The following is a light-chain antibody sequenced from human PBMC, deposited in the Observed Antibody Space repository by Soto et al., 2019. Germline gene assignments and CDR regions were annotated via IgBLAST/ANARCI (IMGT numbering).Light chain of an antibody. J-gene: IGKJ4*01. CDR2: GAS. V-gene: IGKV3-20*01. CDR1: QSVTSNY. Sequence: EIVLTQSPGTLSLSPGDRATRSCRASQSVTSNYLAWYQQKPGQAPRLLLYGASRRAIGIPDRFSGSGSGTDFTLIISRLEPEDFAVYYCQQYYTSPPLTFGGGIKVEIK. CDR3: QQYYTSPPLT.